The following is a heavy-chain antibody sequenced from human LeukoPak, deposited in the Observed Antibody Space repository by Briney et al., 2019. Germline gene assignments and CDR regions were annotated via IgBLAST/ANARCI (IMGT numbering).Heavy chain of an antibody. J-gene: IGHJ4*02. CDR3: ARGWFGELLIDY. CDR1: GGTFSSYA. D-gene: IGHD3-10*01. V-gene: IGHV1-2*02. CDR2: INPNSGGS. Sequence: GASVKVSCKASGGTFSSYAISWVRQAPGQGLEWMGWINPNSGGSNYAQNFQGRVTVTRDTSITTANMELSRLRSDDTAVYYCARGWFGELLIDYWGQGTLVTVSS.